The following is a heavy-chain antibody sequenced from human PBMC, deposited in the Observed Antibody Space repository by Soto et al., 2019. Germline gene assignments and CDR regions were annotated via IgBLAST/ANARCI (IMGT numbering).Heavy chain of an antibody. CDR2: IYHSGAT. Sequence: LSLTCVVSGYSINRGYYWGWIRQPPGKGLEWIGTIYHSGATYYNPSLQSRVTISVDTSKNQFSLKLTSVTAADTAVYYCARLLGTSAWTGGNWFDPWGQGILVTVS. V-gene: IGHV4-38-2*01. CDR3: ARLLGTSAWTGGNWFDP. D-gene: IGHD6-19*01. J-gene: IGHJ5*02. CDR1: GYSINRGYY.